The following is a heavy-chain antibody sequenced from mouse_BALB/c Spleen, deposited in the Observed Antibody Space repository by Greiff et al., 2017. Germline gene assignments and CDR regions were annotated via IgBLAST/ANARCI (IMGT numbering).Heavy chain of an antibody. V-gene: IGHV1S127*01. CDR3: TRGEGSFYFDY. CDR1: GYTFTSYW. D-gene: IGHD1-1*01. CDR2: IDPSDSYT. Sequence: VQLQQPGAELVKPGASVKMSCKASGYTFTSYWMHWVKQRPGQGLEWIGVIDPSDSYTSYNQKFKGKATLTVDTSSSTAYMQLSSLTSEDSAVYYCTRGEGSFYFDYWGQGTTLTVSS. J-gene: IGHJ2*01.